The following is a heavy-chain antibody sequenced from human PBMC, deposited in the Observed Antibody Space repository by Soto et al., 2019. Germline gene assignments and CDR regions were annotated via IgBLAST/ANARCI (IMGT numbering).Heavy chain of an antibody. CDR3: AREWETMVRETSGGMDV. CDR2: ISSSSSYT. D-gene: IGHD3-10*01. CDR1: GFTFSDYY. J-gene: IGHJ6*02. Sequence: GGSLRLSCAASGFTFSDYYMSWIRQAPGKGLEWVSYISSSSSYTNYADSVKGRFTISRDNAKNSLYLQMNSLRAEDTAVYYCAREWETMVRETSGGMDVWGQGTTVTVSS. V-gene: IGHV3-11*06.